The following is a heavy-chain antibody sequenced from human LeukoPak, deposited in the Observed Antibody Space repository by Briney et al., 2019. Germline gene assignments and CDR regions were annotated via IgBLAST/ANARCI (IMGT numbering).Heavy chain of an antibody. J-gene: IGHJ4*02. Sequence: SETLSLTCTVSGGSISSGSYYWSWIRQPPGKGLEWIGEINHSGSTNYNPSLKSRVTISVDTSKNQFSLKLSSVTAADTAVYYCARISTIVVVPAARRGNYWGQGTLVTVSS. CDR3: ARISTIVVVPAARRGNY. D-gene: IGHD2-2*01. V-gene: IGHV4-39*07. CDR1: GGSISSGSYY. CDR2: INHSGST.